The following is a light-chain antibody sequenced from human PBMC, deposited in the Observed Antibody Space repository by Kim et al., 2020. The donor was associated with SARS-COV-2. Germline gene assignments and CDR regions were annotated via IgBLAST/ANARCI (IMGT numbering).Light chain of an antibody. V-gene: IGLV1-47*01. J-gene: IGLJ3*02. CDR3: AAWDDSLSGNWV. CDR2: RNN. Sequence: ELTQPPSASGTPGQKVTISCSGSSSNIGSNYVYWYQQLPGTAPKLLIYRNNQRPSGVPDRFSGSKSGTSASLAISGLRSEDEADYYCAAWDDSLSGNWVFGGGTQLTVL. CDR1: SSNIGSNY.